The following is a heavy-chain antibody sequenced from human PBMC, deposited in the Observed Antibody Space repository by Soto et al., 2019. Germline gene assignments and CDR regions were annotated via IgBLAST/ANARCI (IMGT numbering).Heavy chain of an antibody. CDR2: IYPAGPT. V-gene: IGHV3-53*01. CDR1: GFTVSGMF. Sequence: GGSLRLSCAASGFTVSGMFMNWVRQAPGKGLEWVSVIYPAGPTYYADSVKGRFTISRDSSKNTLFLQLNNLRAEDTAVYYCARDADSSGLHYWGQGILVTVSS. D-gene: IGHD6-19*01. J-gene: IGHJ4*02. CDR3: ARDADSSGLHY.